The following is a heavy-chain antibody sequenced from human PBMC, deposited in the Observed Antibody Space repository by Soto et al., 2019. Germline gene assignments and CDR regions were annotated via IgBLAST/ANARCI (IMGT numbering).Heavy chain of an antibody. Sequence: EVQLVESGGGLVKPGGSLRLSCAASGFTFSSYSMNWVRQAPGKGLEWVSSISSSSRYIYYADSVKGRFTISRDNAKNSLYLQMNSLRAEDTAVYYWAREPYSSSWFDPWGQGTLVTVSS. CDR1: GFTFSSYS. CDR2: ISSSSRYI. J-gene: IGHJ5*02. D-gene: IGHD6-13*01. CDR3: AREPYSSSWFDP. V-gene: IGHV3-21*01.